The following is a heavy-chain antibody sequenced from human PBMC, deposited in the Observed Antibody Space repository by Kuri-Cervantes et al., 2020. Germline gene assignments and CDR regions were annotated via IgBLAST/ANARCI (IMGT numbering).Heavy chain of an antibody. D-gene: IGHD1-26*01. CDR3: ARERVGDTDYFDY. CDR2: ITGSGYST. Sequence: GESLKISCAASGFSFSTYAMNWVRQAPGKGLEWVSGITGSGYSTYYTDSGMGRFTISRDNFKNTLYLQMNSLRAEDTAVYYCARERVGDTDYFDYWGQGTLVTVSS. J-gene: IGHJ4*02. V-gene: IGHV3-23*01. CDR1: GFSFSTYA.